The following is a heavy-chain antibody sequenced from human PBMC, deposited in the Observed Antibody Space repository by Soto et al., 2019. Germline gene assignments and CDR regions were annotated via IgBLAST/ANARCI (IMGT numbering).Heavy chain of an antibody. D-gene: IGHD1-1*01. Sequence: PGGSLRLSCAASGFPFSGFAMHWVRRAPGKGLEWVALISYDGSKKFYADSVMGRLTISRDNSKNTLYLQMDSLRPEDTAVYYCARGGAEAGTPGPQGANWFDPWGQGTLVTVSS. CDR3: ARGGAEAGTPGPQGANWFDP. CDR1: GFPFSGFA. V-gene: IGHV3-30-3*01. J-gene: IGHJ5*02. CDR2: ISYDGSKK.